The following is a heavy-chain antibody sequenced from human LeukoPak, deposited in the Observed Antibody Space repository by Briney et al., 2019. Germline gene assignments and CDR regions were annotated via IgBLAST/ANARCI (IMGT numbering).Heavy chain of an antibody. V-gene: IGHV1-2*02. D-gene: IGHD3-10*01. J-gene: IGHJ4*02. CDR1: GYTFTDYF. CDR2: VNPNSGAT. CDR3: ARGFFRYGSSFDF. Sequence: ASVMVSCKASGYTFTDYFVHWIRQAPGQGLEWMGWVNPNSGATKYAEKFQGRVTMTRDTSINTAYMDLSRLTSDDTAVFYCARGFFRYGSSFDFWGRGTLVTVSS.